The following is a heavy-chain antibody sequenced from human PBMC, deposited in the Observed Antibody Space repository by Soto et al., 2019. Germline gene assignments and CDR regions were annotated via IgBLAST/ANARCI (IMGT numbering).Heavy chain of an antibody. CDR1: GYTFTSYD. D-gene: IGHD3-16*02. CDR2: MNPNSGNT. J-gene: IGHJ3*02. CDR3: ARGMSPLITFGGVIVQYELAFDI. Sequence: ASVKVSCKASGYTFTSYDINWVRQATGQGLEWMGWMNPNSGNTGYAQKFQGRVTMTRNTSISTAYMELSSLRSEDTAVYYCARGMSPLITFGGVIVQYELAFDIWG. V-gene: IGHV1-8*01.